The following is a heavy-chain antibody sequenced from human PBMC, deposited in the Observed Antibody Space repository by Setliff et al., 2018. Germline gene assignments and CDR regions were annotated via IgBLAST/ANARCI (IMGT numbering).Heavy chain of an antibody. V-gene: IGHV3-53*01. Sequence: GGSLRLSCAASGFIVSSNYMSWVRQAPGKGLEWVSVIYSGDTTYYADSVKGRFTISRDNAKSSLYLQMNSLRAEDTAVYYCARTCSGSGCYAGLESWGQGTPVTVS. CDR2: IYSGDTT. CDR1: GFIVSSNY. J-gene: IGHJ4*02. CDR3: ARTCSGSGCYAGLES. D-gene: IGHD2-15*01.